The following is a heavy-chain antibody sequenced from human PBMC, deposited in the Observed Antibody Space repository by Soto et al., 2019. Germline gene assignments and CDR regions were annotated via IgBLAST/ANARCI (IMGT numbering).Heavy chain of an antibody. Sequence: GSLRLSCAASGFTFSNAWMSWVRHAPGKGLEWVGRLKSKTDGGTTDYAALVKARFTISRDDSNNTLYLQMNSLKTEDTAVYYCTTDVYRIRGVIIDLTPSDYYGMDVWGQGTTVTVSS. V-gene: IGHV3-15*01. CDR2: LKSKTDGGTT. CDR3: TTDVYRIRGVIIDLTPSDYYGMDV. CDR1: GFTFSNAW. D-gene: IGHD3-10*01. J-gene: IGHJ6*02.